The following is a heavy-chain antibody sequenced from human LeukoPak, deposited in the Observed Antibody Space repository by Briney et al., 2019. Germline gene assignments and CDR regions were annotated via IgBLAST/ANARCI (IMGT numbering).Heavy chain of an antibody. CDR2: ISSSSTYI. CDR3: ARLFNFYGSGTYYPFDS. V-gene: IGHV3-21*04. D-gene: IGHD3-10*01. CDR1: GFSFSHYA. J-gene: IGHJ4*02. Sequence: GGSLRLSCAASGFSFSHYAMNWARQAPGKGLEWVSAISSSSTYIQYADSVKGRFTISRDNAKNSLYLQMNTLRAEDTALYYCARLFNFYGSGTYYPFDSWGQGALVTVSS.